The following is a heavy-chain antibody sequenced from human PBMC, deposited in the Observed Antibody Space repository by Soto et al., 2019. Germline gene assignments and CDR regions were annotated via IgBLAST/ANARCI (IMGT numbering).Heavy chain of an antibody. V-gene: IGHV3-7*05. D-gene: IGHD6-6*01. CDR2: IKYDGSEK. Sequence: GGSLRLSCSTGFTFSYHWMGWVRQAPGKGLEWVASIKYDGSEKYYVDSAKGRFTVSRDNSKNSLYLQMNSLRGEDTAVYYCSTVTHSRSSEFYWGQGTLVTVSS. CDR1: GFTFSYHW. J-gene: IGHJ4*02. CDR3: STVTHSRSSEFY.